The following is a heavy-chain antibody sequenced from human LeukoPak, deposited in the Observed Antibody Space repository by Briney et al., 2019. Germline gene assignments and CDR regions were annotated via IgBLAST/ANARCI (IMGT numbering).Heavy chain of an antibody. CDR1: GGSISSGSYY. CDR3: ARDRGYSGWYESLSDY. CDR2: IYTSGST. Sequence: PSQTLSLTCTVSGGSISSGSYYWSWIRQPAGKGLEWIGRIYTSGSTNYNPSLKSRVTISVDTSKNQFSLKLSSVTAADTAVYYCARDRGYSGWYESLSDYWGQGALVTVSS. J-gene: IGHJ4*02. V-gene: IGHV4-61*02. D-gene: IGHD6-19*01.